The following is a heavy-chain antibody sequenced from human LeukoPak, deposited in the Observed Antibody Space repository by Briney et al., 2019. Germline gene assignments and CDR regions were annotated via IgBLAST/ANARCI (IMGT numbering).Heavy chain of an antibody. CDR1: GGSFSGYY. CDR3: ARGRRTTVGYFDL. Sequence: SETLSLTCAVYGGSFSGYYWSWIRQPPGKGLEWIGEVNHSGSTNYNPSLESRVTISVDTSKNQFSLKLSPVTAADTAVYYCARGRRTTVGYFDLWGRGTLVTVSS. J-gene: IGHJ2*01. V-gene: IGHV4-34*01. D-gene: IGHD4-23*01. CDR2: VNHSGST.